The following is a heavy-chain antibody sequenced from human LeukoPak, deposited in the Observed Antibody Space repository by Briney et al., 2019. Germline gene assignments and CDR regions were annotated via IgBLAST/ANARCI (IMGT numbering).Heavy chain of an antibody. J-gene: IGHJ4*02. CDR1: GLTFSIYG. V-gene: IGHV3-33*01. Sequence: PGRSLRLSCAASGLTFSIYGRHWVRQAPGKGLEWVGLIWFDGSKKYYADSVKGRFTFSRNNSKNTLYLQMNSLRAEDTAVYYCAREEATTVREVSDYWGQAALVAVSS. CDR2: IWFDGSKK. CDR3: AREEATTVREVSDY. D-gene: IGHD3-10*01.